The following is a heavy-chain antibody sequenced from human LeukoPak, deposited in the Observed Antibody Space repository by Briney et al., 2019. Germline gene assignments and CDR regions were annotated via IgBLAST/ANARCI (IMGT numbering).Heavy chain of an antibody. Sequence: SETLSLTCAVSGYSISSGYYWGWIRQPPGKGLEWIGSIYHSGSTYYNPSLKSRVTISVDTSKNQFSLKLSSVTAADTAVYYCARHTELFGGSAFDIWGQGTMVTVSS. CDR1: GYSISSGYY. CDR3: ARHTELFGGSAFDI. J-gene: IGHJ3*02. D-gene: IGHD2-15*01. V-gene: IGHV4-38-2*01. CDR2: IYHSGST.